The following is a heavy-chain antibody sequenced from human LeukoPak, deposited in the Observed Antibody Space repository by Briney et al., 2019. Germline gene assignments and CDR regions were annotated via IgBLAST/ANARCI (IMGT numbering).Heavy chain of an antibody. CDR2: IIPILGIA. V-gene: IGHV1-69*04. J-gene: IGHJ6*02. CDR3: ARDKGGSYYYYGMDV. CDR1: GGTFSSYA. D-gene: IGHD1-26*01. Sequence: SVKVSCKASGGTFSSYAISWVRQAPGQGLEWMGRIIPILGIANYAQKFQGRVTITADKSTSTAYMELSSLRSEDTAVYYCARDKGGSYYYYGMDVWGQGTTVTVSS.